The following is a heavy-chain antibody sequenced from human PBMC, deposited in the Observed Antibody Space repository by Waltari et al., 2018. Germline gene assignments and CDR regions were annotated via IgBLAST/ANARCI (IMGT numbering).Heavy chain of an antibody. Sequence: QVQLVQSGAEVKKPGSSVKVSCKADGGSFSSYGISGVRQAPGQGLEWMGGIIPTLGTGRYAQKFQGRVTIIADESTRTSYLELSSLRSEDTAVYYCARLGQELVQRWYFEFWGQGTLVTVSS. CDR1: GGSFSSYG. J-gene: IGHJ4*02. D-gene: IGHD6-13*01. CDR2: IIPTLGTG. CDR3: ARLGQELVQRWYFEF. V-gene: IGHV1-69*12.